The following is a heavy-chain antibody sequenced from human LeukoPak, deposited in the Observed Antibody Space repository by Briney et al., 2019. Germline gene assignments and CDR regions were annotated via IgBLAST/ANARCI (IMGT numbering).Heavy chain of an antibody. CDR1: GFTVSSNY. V-gene: IGHV3-53*01. D-gene: IGHD4-17*01. CDR2: IYSGGST. CDR3: AREYTVTNAYYFDY. Sequence: GGSLRLSCAASGFTVSSNYMSWVRQAPGKGLEWVSVIYSGGSTYYADSVKGRFTISRDNSKNTLYLQMNSLRAEDTAVYYCAREYTVTNAYYFDYWGQGTLVTVSS. J-gene: IGHJ4*02.